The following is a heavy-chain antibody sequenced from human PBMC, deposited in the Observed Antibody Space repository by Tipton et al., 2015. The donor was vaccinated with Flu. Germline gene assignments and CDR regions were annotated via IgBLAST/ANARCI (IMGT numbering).Heavy chain of an antibody. Sequence: GSLRLSCAASGFTFSSYSMNWVRQAPGKGLEWVSYISSSSSTIYYADSVKGRFTISRDNAKNSLYLQMNSLRAEDTAVYYCARVAPYYYDSSGYGAFDIWGQGTMVTVSS. V-gene: IGHV3-48*01. D-gene: IGHD3-22*01. CDR2: ISSSSSTI. CDR1: GFTFSSYS. CDR3: ARVAPYYYDSSGYGAFDI. J-gene: IGHJ3*02.